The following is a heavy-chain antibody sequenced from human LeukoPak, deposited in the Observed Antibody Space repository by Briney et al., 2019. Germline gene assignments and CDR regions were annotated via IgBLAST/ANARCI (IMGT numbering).Heavy chain of an antibody. CDR1: GFTFSSYG. CDR3: ARDHFIVVVPAAMSPSDYYGMDV. Sequence: GGSLRLSCAASGFTFSSYGMRWVRQAPGKGLEWVAVISYDGSNKYYADSVKGRFTISRDNSKNTLYMQMNSMRAEDTAVYYCARDHFIVVVPAAMSPSDYYGMDVWGQGTTVTVSS. V-gene: IGHV3-30*03. J-gene: IGHJ6*02. CDR2: ISYDGSNK. D-gene: IGHD2-2*01.